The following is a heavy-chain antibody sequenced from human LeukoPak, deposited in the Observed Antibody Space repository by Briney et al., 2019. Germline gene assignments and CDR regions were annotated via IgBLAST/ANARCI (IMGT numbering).Heavy chain of an antibody. D-gene: IGHD5-18*01. Sequence: GSLRLSCAASGFTFRGYAMSWVRQAPGKGLEWVSAISTSGGSTYYADSVKGRFTISRDNSKNTLYLQMNSLRAEDTAVYYCAKEALQSLRYSYISNFDYWGQGTPATVSS. CDR3: AKEALQSLRYSYISNFDY. CDR2: ISTSGGST. J-gene: IGHJ4*02. V-gene: IGHV3-23*01. CDR1: GFTFRGYA.